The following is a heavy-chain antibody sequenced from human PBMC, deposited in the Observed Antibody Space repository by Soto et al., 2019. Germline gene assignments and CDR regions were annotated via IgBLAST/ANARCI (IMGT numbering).Heavy chain of an antibody. CDR2: IYTSGST. CDR1: GGSISSYY. D-gene: IGHD1-20*01. V-gene: IGHV4-4*07. J-gene: IGHJ6*02. CDR3: ASHNPRRDYYYYGMDV. Sequence: SETLSLTCTVSGGSISSYYWSWIRQPAGKGLEWIGRIYTSGSTNYNPSLKSRVTMSVDTSKNQFSLKLSSVAAADTAVYYCASHNPRRDYYYYGMDVWGQGTTVTVYS.